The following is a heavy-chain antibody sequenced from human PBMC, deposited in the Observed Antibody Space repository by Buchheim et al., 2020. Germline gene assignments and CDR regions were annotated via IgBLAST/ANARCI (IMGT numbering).Heavy chain of an antibody. CDR2: IYYSGST. CDR1: GGSISSGDYY. J-gene: IGHJ4*02. Sequence: QVQLQESGPGLVKPSQTLSLTCTVSGGSISSGDYYWSWIRQPPGKGLEWIGYIYYSGSTYYNPSLKSRVTISVDTSKNQFSLKLSSVTAADTAVYYCARVGGDVVVVAATAPNYYFDYWGQGTL. CDR3: ARVGGDVVVVAATAPNYYFDY. D-gene: IGHD2-15*01. V-gene: IGHV4-30-4*01.